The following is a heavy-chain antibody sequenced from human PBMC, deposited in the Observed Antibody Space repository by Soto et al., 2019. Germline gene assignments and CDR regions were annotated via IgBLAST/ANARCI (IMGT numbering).Heavy chain of an antibody. CDR1: GFTFSSYW. CDR2: IKQDGSEK. V-gene: IGHV3-7*01. CDR3: ARDRADKLEYSSSRPPPY. J-gene: IGHJ4*02. Sequence: GGSLRLSCAASGFTFSSYWMSWVRQAPGKGLEWVANIKQDGSEKYYVDSVKGRFTISRDNAKNSLYLQMNSLRAEDTAVYYCARDRADKLEYSSSRPPPYWGQGTLVTVSS. D-gene: IGHD6-6*01.